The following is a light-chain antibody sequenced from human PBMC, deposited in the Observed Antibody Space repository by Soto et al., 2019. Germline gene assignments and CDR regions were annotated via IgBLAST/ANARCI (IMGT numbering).Light chain of an antibody. Sequence: DIQMTQSPSTLSGTVADRVTITCRASQTMSSWLAWYQHKPGKAPKLLIYKASTLKSGVPSRFSGSGSGTEFTLTISSLQPDDFATYYCQHYNSYSEAFGQGTKVDI. CDR2: KAS. CDR3: QHYNSYSEA. V-gene: IGKV1-5*03. J-gene: IGKJ1*01. CDR1: QTMSSW.